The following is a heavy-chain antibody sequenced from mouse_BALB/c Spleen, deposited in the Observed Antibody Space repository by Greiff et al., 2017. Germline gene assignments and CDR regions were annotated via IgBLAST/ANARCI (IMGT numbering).Heavy chain of an antibody. CDR2: INPSTGYT. CDR1: GYTFTSYW. CDR3: VSAYYGNYWYFDV. D-gene: IGHD2-10*01. J-gene: IGHJ1*01. V-gene: IGHV1-7*01. Sequence: VQLQESGAELAKPGASVKMSCKASGYTFTSYWMHWVKQRPGQGLEWIGYINPSTGYTEYNQKVTDKATLTADKSSSTAYMQLSSLTSEDSAVYYCVSAYYGNYWYFDVWGAGTTVTVSS.